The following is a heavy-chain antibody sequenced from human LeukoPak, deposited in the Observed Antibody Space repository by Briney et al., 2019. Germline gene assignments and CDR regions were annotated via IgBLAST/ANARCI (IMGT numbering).Heavy chain of an antibody. V-gene: IGHV3-30*18. D-gene: IGHD6-19*01. CDR2: ISYDGSNK. CDR1: GFTFSSYG. CDR3: AKAGYSSGWFYFDY. J-gene: IGHJ4*02. Sequence: GRSLRLSCAASGFTFSSYGMHWVRQAPGKGLEWVAVISYDGSNKYYADSVKGRFTISRDNSKNTPYLQMNSLRAEDTAVYYCAKAGYSSGWFYFDYWGQGTLVTVSS.